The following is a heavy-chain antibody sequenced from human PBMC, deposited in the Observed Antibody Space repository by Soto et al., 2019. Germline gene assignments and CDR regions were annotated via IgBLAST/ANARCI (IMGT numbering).Heavy chain of an antibody. D-gene: IGHD1-1*01. CDR3: AKGDPYNGTGKRWGMDV. CDR1: GFTFSSYA. CDR2: ISGSGGST. V-gene: IGHV3-23*01. Sequence: EVQLLESGGGLVQPGGSLRLSCAASGFTFSSYAMSWVRQAPGKGLEWVSAISGSGGSTYYADSVKGRFTISRDNSKNTLYLQMSSLRAEDTAVYYCAKGDPYNGTGKRWGMDVWGQGTTVTVSS. J-gene: IGHJ6*02.